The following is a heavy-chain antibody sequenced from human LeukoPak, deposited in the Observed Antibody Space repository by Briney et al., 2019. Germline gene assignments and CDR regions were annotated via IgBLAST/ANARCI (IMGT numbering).Heavy chain of an antibody. V-gene: IGHV4-34*01. D-gene: IGHD6-19*01. CDR2: INHSGST. CDR3: ARGAIGYSSGWYGGYYYYMDV. CDR1: GGSFSGYY. J-gene: IGHJ6*03. Sequence: SETLSLTCAVYGGSFSGYYWSWIRQPPGKGLEWIGEINHSGSTNYNPSLKSRVTISLDTSKNQFSLKLSSVTASDTAVYYCARGAIGYSSGWYGGYYYYMDVWGKGTTVTVSS.